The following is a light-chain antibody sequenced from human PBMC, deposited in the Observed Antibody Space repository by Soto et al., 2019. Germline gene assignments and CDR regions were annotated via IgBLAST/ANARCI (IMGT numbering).Light chain of an antibody. CDR2: KAS. V-gene: IGKV1-5*03. J-gene: IGKJ1*01. Sequence: DIQMAQSPSALSASGGDRVTISCRASQSISSWLAWYQQKPGKAPKLLIYKASSLESGVPSRFSGSGSGTEFTLTISSLQPDDFATYYCQQYNSYPSTFGQGTKVDIK. CDR1: QSISSW. CDR3: QQYNSYPST.